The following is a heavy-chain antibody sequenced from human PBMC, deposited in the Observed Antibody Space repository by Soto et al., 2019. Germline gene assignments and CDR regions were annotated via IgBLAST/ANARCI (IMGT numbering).Heavy chain of an antibody. D-gene: IGHD6-6*01. Sequence: QVQLVQSGAEVKKPGASVKVSCKASGYTFTNYGNNWVRRAPGQGLEWLGWVSAYNGERRYAQRVQARVIMTTDTSTTTAYMELRSLRSDDTAVYYCSRGTSIPASGDYWGQGTLVTVSS. J-gene: IGHJ4*01. CDR1: GYTFTNYG. V-gene: IGHV1-18*01. CDR3: SRGTSIPASGDY. CDR2: VSAYNGER.